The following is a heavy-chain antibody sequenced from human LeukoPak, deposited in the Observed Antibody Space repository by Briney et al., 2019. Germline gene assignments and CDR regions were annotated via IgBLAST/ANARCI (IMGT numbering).Heavy chain of an antibody. D-gene: IGHD2-15*01. CDR1: GFTFSTYN. Sequence: PGGSLRLSCAASGFTFSTYNMNWVRQAPGKGLEWVSSISGSSSYIYYADSVKGRFSISRDNAKNSLYLQMNSLRAEDTAVYYCARDRSSCSGGSCTEVLDYWGQGTLVTVSS. CDR3: ARDRSSCSGGSCTEVLDY. V-gene: IGHV3-21*01. CDR2: ISGSSSYI. J-gene: IGHJ4*02.